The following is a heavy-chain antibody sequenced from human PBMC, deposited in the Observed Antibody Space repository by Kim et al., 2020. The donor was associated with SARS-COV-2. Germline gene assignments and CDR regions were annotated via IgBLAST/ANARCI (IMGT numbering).Heavy chain of an antibody. CDR1: GFTFSSYA. D-gene: IGHD3-10*01. Sequence: GGSLRLSCAASGFTFSSYAMSWVRQAPGKGLEWVSSVISSGVSTFYADSVKGRFTISRDNSKNTLYLQMNSLRAKDTAVYYCAKDRPYYGSGSNFDYWGQGTLVTVSS. CDR3: AKDRPYYGSGSNFDY. CDR2: VISSGVST. J-gene: IGHJ4*02. V-gene: IGHV3-23*01.